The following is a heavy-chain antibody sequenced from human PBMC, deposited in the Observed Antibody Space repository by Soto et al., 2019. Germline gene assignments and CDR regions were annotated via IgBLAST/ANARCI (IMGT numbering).Heavy chain of an antibody. CDR1: GFTFSSYG. D-gene: IGHD2-15*01. CDR2: IWYDGSNK. V-gene: IGHV3-33*01. J-gene: IGHJ6*02. Sequence: QVQLVESGGGVVQPGRSLRLSCAASGFTFSSYGMHWVRQAPGKGLEWVAVIWYDGSNKYYADSVKGRFTLSRDNSKNTLYLQMNSLRAEDTAVYYCAREADCSGGSCYSGEGYYYYYYGMDVWGQGTTVTVSS. CDR3: AREADCSGGSCYSGEGYYYYYYGMDV.